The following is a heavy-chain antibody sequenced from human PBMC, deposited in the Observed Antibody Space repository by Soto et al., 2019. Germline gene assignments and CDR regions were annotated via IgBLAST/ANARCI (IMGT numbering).Heavy chain of an antibody. V-gene: IGHV3-23*01. CDR3: AKFPSSLGLGWFDP. J-gene: IGHJ5*02. CDR1: GFTFSSSA. Sequence: EVQLLESGGGLVQPGGSLRLSCAASGFTFSSSAMSWVRQAPGLGLEWVSGISGRGDDTYYADSVKGRFTISRDNSKNTLYLQMNSLRAEDTAVYYCAKFPSSLGLGWFDPWGQGTLVTVSS. D-gene: IGHD6-13*01. CDR2: ISGRGDDT.